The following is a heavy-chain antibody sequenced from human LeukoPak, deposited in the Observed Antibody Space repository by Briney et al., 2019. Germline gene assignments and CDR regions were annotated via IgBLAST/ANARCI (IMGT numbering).Heavy chain of an antibody. CDR2: IYPGDSDT. Sequence: GESLKISCKGSGYSFTSHWIGWVRQMPGKGLEYMGIIYPGDSDTRYSPSFQGQVTISADKSISTAYLQWSSLRASDTAMYYCARKGYCSSTSCYTDDAFGIWGQGTMVTVSS. D-gene: IGHD2-2*01. J-gene: IGHJ3*02. V-gene: IGHV5-51*01. CDR3: ARKGYCSSTSCYTDDAFGI. CDR1: GYSFTSHW.